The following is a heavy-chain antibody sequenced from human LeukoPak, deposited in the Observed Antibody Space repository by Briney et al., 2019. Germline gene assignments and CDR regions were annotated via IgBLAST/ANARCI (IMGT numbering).Heavy chain of an antibody. J-gene: IGHJ2*01. V-gene: IGHV4-59*08. D-gene: IGHD4-17*01. CDR2: NYNSGST. CDR1: VGSISNYY. CDR3: ARREVTTWWYFDL. Sequence: PSQTLSLTCTVSVGSISNYYWSWIRQSPGKGLEWVAYNYNSGSTNYNPSLKSRVTISVDTSKNQFSLKLSSVTAADTAVYYCARREVTTWWYFDLWGRGTLVTVSS.